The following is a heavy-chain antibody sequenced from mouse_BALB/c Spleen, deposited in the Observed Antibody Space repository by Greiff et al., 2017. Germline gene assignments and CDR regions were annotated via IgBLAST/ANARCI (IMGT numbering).Heavy chain of an antibody. D-gene: IGHD2-3*01. CDR1: GYSITSGYY. V-gene: IGHV3-6*02. J-gene: IGHJ2*01. CDR3: ARDRRDGYYDY. CDR2: ISYDGSN. Sequence: EVQLQESGPGLVKPSQSLSLTCSVTGYSITSGYYWNWIRQFPGNKLEWMGYISYDGSNNYNPSLKNRISITRDTSKNQFFLKLNSVTTEDTATYYSARDRRDGYYDYWGQGTTLTVSS.